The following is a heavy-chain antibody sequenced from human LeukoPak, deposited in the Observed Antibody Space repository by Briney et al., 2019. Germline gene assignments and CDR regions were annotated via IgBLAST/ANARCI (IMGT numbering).Heavy chain of an antibody. CDR1: GFTFSSYA. J-gene: IGHJ3*02. V-gene: IGHV3-23*01. Sequence: GGSLRLSCAASGFTFSSYAMSWVRQAPGEGLGWVSAISGSGGSTYYADSVRGRVTISRDNSKNTLYLQMNSLSAEHTAVYYCAKCRSVDAFDIWGQGTMVTVSS. CDR3: AKCRSVDAFDI. CDR2: ISGSGGST.